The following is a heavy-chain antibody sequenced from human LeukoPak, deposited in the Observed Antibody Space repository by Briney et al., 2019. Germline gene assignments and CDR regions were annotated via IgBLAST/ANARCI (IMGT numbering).Heavy chain of an antibody. V-gene: IGHV1-2*04. CDR3: ARGKAAAGHFDY. CDR2: INPNSGGT. Sequence: QAXXXGLXWMGWINPNSGGTNYAQKFQGWVTMTRDTSISTAYMELSRLRSDDTAVYYCARGKAAAGHFDYWGQGTLVTVSS. J-gene: IGHJ4*02. D-gene: IGHD6-13*01.